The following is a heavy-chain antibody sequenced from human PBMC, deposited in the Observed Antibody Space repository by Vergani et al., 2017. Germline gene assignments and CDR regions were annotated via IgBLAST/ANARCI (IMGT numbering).Heavy chain of an antibody. D-gene: IGHD3-3*01. V-gene: IGHV4-59*01. CDR2: IYYSGST. Sequence: QVQLQESGPGLVKPSETLSLTCTVSGGSISSYYWSWIRQPPGKGLEWIGYIYYSGSTNYNPPLKSRVTISVDTSKNQFSLKLSSVTAADTAVYYCARAQYYDFWGWFDPWGQGTLVTVSS. CDR3: ARAQYYDFWGWFDP. CDR1: GGSISSYY. J-gene: IGHJ5*02.